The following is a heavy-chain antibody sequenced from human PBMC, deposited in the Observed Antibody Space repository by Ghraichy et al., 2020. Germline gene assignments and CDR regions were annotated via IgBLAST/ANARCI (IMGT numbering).Heavy chain of an antibody. CDR3: AKALSSFFGVTMD. V-gene: IGHV3-23*01. CDR2: ISSSGTST. Sequence: GSLRLSCVASGFTFSNFAMTWVRQAPGKGLEWVSTISSSGTSTYYADSVKGRFTISRDNSKDTVYLQMNSLRGDDTAVYYCAKALSSFFGVTMDWGQGTLVTVPS. J-gene: IGHJ1*01. D-gene: IGHD3-3*01. CDR1: GFTFSNFA.